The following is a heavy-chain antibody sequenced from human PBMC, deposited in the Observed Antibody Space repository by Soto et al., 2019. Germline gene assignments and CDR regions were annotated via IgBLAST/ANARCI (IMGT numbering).Heavy chain of an antibody. CDR2: IYSGGST. Sequence: GGSLSLSCAASGFTVSSHYMSWGRQAPGKGLEWVSVIYSGGSTYYADSVKGRFTISRDNSKNTLYLQMNSLRAEDTAVYYCARVAAAGKWTDAFDIWGQGTMVTVSS. CDR3: ARVAAAGKWTDAFDI. V-gene: IGHV3-53*01. D-gene: IGHD6-13*01. CDR1: GFTVSSHY. J-gene: IGHJ3*02.